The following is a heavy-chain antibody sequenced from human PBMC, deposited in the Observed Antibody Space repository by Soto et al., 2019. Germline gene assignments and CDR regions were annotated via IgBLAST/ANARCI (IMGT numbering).Heavy chain of an antibody. D-gene: IGHD3-16*01. Sequence: LSLTCTVSGDSISSGNKYWSWIRQPPGKGLEWIGYIFSSGTTYYNPSLKSRLTMSLDASQNQFSLKLNSLTDADTAVYFCARVPSPFDYYYAMDVWGQGTTVTVSS. V-gene: IGHV4-30-4*01. CDR2: IFSSGTT. CDR3: ARVPSPFDYYYAMDV. J-gene: IGHJ6*02. CDR1: GDSISSGNKY.